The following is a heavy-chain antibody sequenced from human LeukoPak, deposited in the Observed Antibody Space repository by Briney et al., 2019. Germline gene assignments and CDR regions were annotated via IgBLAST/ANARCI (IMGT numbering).Heavy chain of an antibody. CDR3: AVWFGELGYFDY. CDR2: ISAYNGNT. D-gene: IGHD3-10*01. Sequence: GASVKVSCKASGYTFTSYGISWVRQAPGQGLEWMGWISAYNGNTNYAQKLQGRVTMTTDTSTSTAYMELSSLRSEDTAVYYCAVWFGELGYFDYWGQGTLVTVSS. V-gene: IGHV1-18*01. J-gene: IGHJ4*02. CDR1: GYTFTSYG.